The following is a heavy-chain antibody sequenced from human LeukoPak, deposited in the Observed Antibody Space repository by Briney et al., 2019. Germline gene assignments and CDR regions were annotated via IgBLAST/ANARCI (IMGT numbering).Heavy chain of an antibody. CDR3: ARRAGAYSHPYDY. CDR2: IGGTGVRT. CDR1: GVTFSSYA. Sequence: GGSLRLSCASSGVTFSSYAMSWVRQAPGKGLEWVSTIGGTGVRTYYADSVKGRFTISRDNSKNTLYLQMNSLRAEDTAVYYCARRAGAYSHPYDYWGQGTLVTVSS. V-gene: IGHV3-23*01. J-gene: IGHJ4*02. D-gene: IGHD4/OR15-4a*01.